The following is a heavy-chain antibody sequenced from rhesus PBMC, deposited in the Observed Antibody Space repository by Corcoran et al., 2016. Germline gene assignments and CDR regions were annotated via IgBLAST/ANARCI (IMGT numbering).Heavy chain of an antibody. Sequence: EVQLVESGGGLVQPGGSLRLSCADSGFTFSDYYMRWVRQAPGKGPEWGGFIRNKANGGNAEDAASVKGRFNISRDDSKSISSLQMNSLKTEDTAVYYCARVLRSSYYFDYWGQGVLVTVSS. D-gene: IGHD4-29*01. CDR1: GFTFSDYY. CDR3: ARVLRSSYYFDY. J-gene: IGHJ4*01. CDR2: IRNKANGGNA. V-gene: IGHV3S22*01.